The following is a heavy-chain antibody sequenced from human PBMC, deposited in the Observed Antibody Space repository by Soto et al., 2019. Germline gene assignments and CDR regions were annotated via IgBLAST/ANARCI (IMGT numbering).Heavy chain of an antibody. J-gene: IGHJ4*02. Sequence: QITLKESGPMLVKPTQTLTLTCTFSGFSLSTSGVGVGWIRQPPGKALEWLALIYWDDTKHYSPSLYSRLTITKDTSKNQVVLTMTNMDPVDTATYYCVHKGWGDRILDYWGQGTLLTVSS. V-gene: IGHV2-5*02. D-gene: IGHD3-16*01. CDR1: GFSLSTSGVG. CDR2: IYWDDTK. CDR3: VHKGWGDRILDY.